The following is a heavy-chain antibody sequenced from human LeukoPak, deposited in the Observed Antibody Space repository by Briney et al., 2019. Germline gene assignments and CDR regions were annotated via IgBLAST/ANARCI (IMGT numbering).Heavy chain of an antibody. CDR1: GFTFSNAW. Sequence: GGSLRLSCAASGFTFSNAWMAWVRQAPGKGLVFVGRIRNKIDGGTADSADPLKGRFTISRDASTNTLYLQMNSREIEDTAVYYCTTWGGSFSPYGGQGTLVTVSS. J-gene: IGHJ4*02. CDR3: TTWGGSFSPY. D-gene: IGHD1-26*01. V-gene: IGHV3-15*01. CDR2: IRNKIDGGTA.